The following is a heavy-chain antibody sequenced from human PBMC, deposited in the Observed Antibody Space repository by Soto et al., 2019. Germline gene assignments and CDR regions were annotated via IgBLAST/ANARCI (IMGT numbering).Heavy chain of an antibody. V-gene: IGHV4-34*01. CDR3: ARGRSDILTGYPPADAFDI. CDR2: INHSGST. D-gene: IGHD3-9*01. CDR1: GGSFSGYY. J-gene: IGHJ3*02. Sequence: SETLSLTCAVYGGSFSGYYWSWIRQPPGKGLEWIGEINHSGSTNYNPSLKSRVTISVDTSKNQFSLKLSSVTAADTAVYYCARGRSDILTGYPPADAFDIWGQGTMVTVSS.